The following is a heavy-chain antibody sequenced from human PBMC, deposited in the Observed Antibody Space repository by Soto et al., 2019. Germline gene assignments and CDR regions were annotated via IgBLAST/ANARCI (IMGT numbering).Heavy chain of an antibody. CDR1: GFTFSSYW. CDR3: ARVGLFHDYGGKGHFDY. Sequence: GGSLRLSCAASGFTFSSYWMSWVRQAPGKGLEWVANIKQDGSEKYYVDSVKGRFTISRDNAKNSLYLQMNSLRAEDTAVYYCARVGLFHDYGGKGHFDYWGQGTLVTVSS. CDR2: IKQDGSEK. V-gene: IGHV3-7*03. D-gene: IGHD4-17*01. J-gene: IGHJ4*02.